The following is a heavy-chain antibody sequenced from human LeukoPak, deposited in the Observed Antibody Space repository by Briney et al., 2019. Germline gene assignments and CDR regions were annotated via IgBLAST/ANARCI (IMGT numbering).Heavy chain of an antibody. V-gene: IGHV3-21*01. CDR1: GFTFSSYS. CDR3: ARDQNEDIVVVPAAHDY. J-gene: IGHJ4*02. CDR2: ISSSSSYI. Sequence: GGSLRLSCAASGFTFSSYSMNWVRQAPGKGLEWVSSISSSSSYIYYADSVKGRFTISRDNAKNSLYLQMNSLRAEDTAVYYCARDQNEDIVVVPAAHDYWGQGTLVTVSS. D-gene: IGHD2-2*01.